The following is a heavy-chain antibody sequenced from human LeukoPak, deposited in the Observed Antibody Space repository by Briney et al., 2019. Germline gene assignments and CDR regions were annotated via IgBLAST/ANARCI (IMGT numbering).Heavy chain of an antibody. CDR2: IRYDGSNK. CDR3: AKILTYYDFWSGFDAFDI. J-gene: IGHJ3*02. Sequence: PGGSLRLSCAASGFTFSSYGMHWVRQAPGKGLEWVPFIRYDGSNKYYADSVKGRFTISRDNSKNTLYLQMNSLRAEDTAVYYCAKILTYYDFWSGFDAFDIWGQGTMVTVSS. CDR1: GFTFSSYG. D-gene: IGHD3-3*01. V-gene: IGHV3-30*02.